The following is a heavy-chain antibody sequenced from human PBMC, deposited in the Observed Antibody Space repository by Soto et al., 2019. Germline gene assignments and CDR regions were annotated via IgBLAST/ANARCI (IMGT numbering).Heavy chain of an antibody. CDR1: GYTFTSYG. CDR2: ISAYNGNT. V-gene: IGHV1-18*04. Sequence: ASVKVSCKASGYTFTSYGISWVRQAPGQGLAWMGWISAYNGNTNYAQKLQGRVTMTTDTSTSTAYKELRSLRSDYTAVYYCATTADNWNYGDYYYYGMDVWGQGTTVTVSS. J-gene: IGHJ6*02. CDR3: ATTADNWNYGDYYYYGMDV. D-gene: IGHD1-7*01.